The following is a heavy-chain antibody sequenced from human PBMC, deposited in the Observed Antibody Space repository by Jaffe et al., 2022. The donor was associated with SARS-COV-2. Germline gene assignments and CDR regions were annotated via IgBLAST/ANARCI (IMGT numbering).Heavy chain of an antibody. CDR3: ANHMWKPVYYLCMDV. D-gene: IGHD1-26*01. CDR1: GFTFSSYA. J-gene: IGHJ6*03. Sequence: EVQLVESGGGLVQPGGSLRLSCAASGFTFSSYAMTWVRQAPGKGLEWVSSITGSGDSTYYAGSVTGRFTISRDNSQNTLYLQMNSLRGEDTAVYYCANHMWKPVYYLCMDVWGKGTTVTVSS. V-gene: IGHV3-23*04. CDR2: ITGSGDST.